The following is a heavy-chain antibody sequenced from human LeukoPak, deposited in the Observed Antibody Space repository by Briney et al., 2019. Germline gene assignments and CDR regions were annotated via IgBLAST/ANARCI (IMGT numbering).Heavy chain of an antibody. Sequence: GGSLRLSCAASGFTFRSYAMHWVRQAPGKGLEWVAVISYDGSNKYYADSVKGRFTISRDNSKNTMYLQMNSLRVDDTAVYYCAREARGYSYSYDYWGQGILVTVSS. V-gene: IGHV3-30*04. CDR3: AREARGYSYSYDY. CDR1: GFTFRSYA. D-gene: IGHD5-18*01. CDR2: ISYDGSNK. J-gene: IGHJ4*02.